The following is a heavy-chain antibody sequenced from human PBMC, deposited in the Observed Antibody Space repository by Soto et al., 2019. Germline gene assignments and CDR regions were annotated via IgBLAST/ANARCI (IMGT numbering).Heavy chain of an antibody. Sequence: ASVKVSCKASGYTFTGYYMHWVRQAPGQGLEWMGWINPNSGGTNYAQKFQGWVTMTRDTSISTAYMELSRLRSGDTAVYYCARGGIIAVAGRDYYYGMDVWGQGTTVTVSS. V-gene: IGHV1-2*04. CDR2: INPNSGGT. CDR3: ARGGIIAVAGRDYYYGMDV. J-gene: IGHJ6*02. D-gene: IGHD6-19*01. CDR1: GYTFTGYY.